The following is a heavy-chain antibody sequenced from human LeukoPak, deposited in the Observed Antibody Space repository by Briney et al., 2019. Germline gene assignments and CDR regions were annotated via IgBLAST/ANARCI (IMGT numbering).Heavy chain of an antibody. Sequence: ASVKVSCKASGYTFTSYGISWVRQAPGQGLEWMGWISAYNGNTNYAQKFQGRVTITADESTSTAYMELSSLRSDDTAVYYCARLGGDYDFWSGYPHYYYMDVWGKGTTVTVSS. J-gene: IGHJ6*03. CDR2: ISAYNGNT. V-gene: IGHV1-18*01. CDR3: ARLGGDYDFWSGYPHYYYMDV. CDR1: GYTFTSYG. D-gene: IGHD3-3*01.